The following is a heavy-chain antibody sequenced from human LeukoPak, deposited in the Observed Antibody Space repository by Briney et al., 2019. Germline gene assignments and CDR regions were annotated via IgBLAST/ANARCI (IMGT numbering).Heavy chain of an antibody. Sequence: PSETLSLTCAVYGGSFSGYYWSWLRQPPGKGLEWIGEINHSGSTNYNPSLKSRVTISVDTSKNQFSLKLSSVTAADTAVYYCARSPPAGAPRLSYYYYYYMDVWGKGTTVTVSS. CDR1: GGSFSGYY. J-gene: IGHJ6*03. V-gene: IGHV4-34*01. CDR2: INHSGST. D-gene: IGHD1-26*01. CDR3: ARSPPAGAPRLSYYYYYYMDV.